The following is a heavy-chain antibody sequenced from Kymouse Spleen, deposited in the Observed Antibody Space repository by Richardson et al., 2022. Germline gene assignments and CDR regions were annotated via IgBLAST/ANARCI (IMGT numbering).Heavy chain of an antibody. V-gene: IGHV3-73*02. CDR2: IRSKANSYAT. J-gene: IGHJ5*02. CDR3: TRQDYGGNFNWFDP. D-gene: IGHD4-23*01. CDR1: GFTFSGSA. Sequence: EVQLVESGGGLVQPGGSLKLSCAASGFTFSGSAMHWVRQASGKGLEWVGRIRSKANSYATAYAASVKGRFTISRDDSKNTAYLQMNSLKTEDTAVYYCTRQDYGGNFNWFDPWGQGTLVTVSS.